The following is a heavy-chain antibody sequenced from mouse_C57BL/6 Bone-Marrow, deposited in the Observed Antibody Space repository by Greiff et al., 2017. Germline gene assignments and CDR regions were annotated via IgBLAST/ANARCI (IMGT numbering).Heavy chain of an antibody. CDR2: LDPYDSYT. CDR1: GYPFTSYW. CDR3: ARSGDYDENYYAMDY. Sequence: QVQLQQPGAELVMPGASVKLSCKASGYPFTSYWMHWVKQRPGQGLEWIGELDPYDSYTNYNQKFKGKSTLTVDKSSSTAYMQVSSLTSEDSAVYYCARSGDYDENYYAMDYWCQGTSVTVSS. D-gene: IGHD2-4*01. J-gene: IGHJ4*01. V-gene: IGHV1-69*01.